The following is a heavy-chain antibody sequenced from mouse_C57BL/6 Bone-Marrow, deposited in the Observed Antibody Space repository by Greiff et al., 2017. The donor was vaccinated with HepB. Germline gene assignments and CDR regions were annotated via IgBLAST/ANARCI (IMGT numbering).Heavy chain of an antibody. CDR2: INPNNGGT. J-gene: IGHJ2*01. V-gene: IGHV1-26*01. CDR1: GYTFTDYY. Sequence: EVQLQQSGPELVKPGASVKISCKASGYTFTDYYMNWVKQSHGKSLEWIGDINPNNGGTSYNQKFKGKATLTVDKSSSTAYMELRSLTSEDSAVYYCARTNYYGSSYGNPFDYWGQGTTLTVSS. D-gene: IGHD1-1*01. CDR3: ARTNYYGSSYGNPFDY.